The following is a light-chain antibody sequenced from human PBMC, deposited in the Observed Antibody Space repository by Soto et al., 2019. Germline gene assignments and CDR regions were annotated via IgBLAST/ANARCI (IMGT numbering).Light chain of an antibody. V-gene: IGKV1-9*01. J-gene: IGKJ4*01. CDR3: QQVDVYPST. Sequence: IQLTQSPSSLSASVGDRVTITCRANQGISSFLAWYQQKPGKAPNLLIYAASTLQSGVPSRFSGGGSGTDFTLTIDRLQPEDFATYYCQQVDVYPSTFGGGTKVEIK. CDR1: QGISSF. CDR2: AAS.